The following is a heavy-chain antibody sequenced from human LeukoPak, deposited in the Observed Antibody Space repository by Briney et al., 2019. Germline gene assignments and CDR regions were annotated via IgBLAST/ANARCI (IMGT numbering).Heavy chain of an antibody. J-gene: IGHJ4*02. CDR2: IYHSGST. Sequence: SETLSLTCTVSGYSISSGYYWGWIRQPPGKGLEWIGSIYHSGSTYYNPSLKSRVTISVDKSKNQFSLKLSSVTAAGTAVYYCARDTVTTLGYFDYWGQGTLVTVSS. D-gene: IGHD4-11*01. CDR3: ARDTVTTLGYFDY. CDR1: GYSISSGYY. V-gene: IGHV4-38-2*02.